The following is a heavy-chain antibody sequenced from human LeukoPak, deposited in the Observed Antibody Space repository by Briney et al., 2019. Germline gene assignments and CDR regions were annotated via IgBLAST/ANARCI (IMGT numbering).Heavy chain of an antibody. Sequence: ASVKVSCKDSGYTFTSYDINWVRQATGQGLEWMGWMNPNSGNTGYAQKFQGRVTMTRNTSISTAYMELSSLRSEDTAVYYCARGSTHDFWSGYPYYYYGMDVWGQGTTVTVSS. CDR3: ARGSTHDFWSGYPYYYYGMDV. V-gene: IGHV1-8*01. J-gene: IGHJ6*02. CDR2: MNPNSGNT. D-gene: IGHD3-3*01. CDR1: GYTFTSYD.